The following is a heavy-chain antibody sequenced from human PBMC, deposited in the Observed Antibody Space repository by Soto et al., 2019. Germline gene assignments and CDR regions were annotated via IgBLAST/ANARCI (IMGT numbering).Heavy chain of an antibody. CDR2: IYHSGST. Sequence: QLQLQESGSGLVKPSQTLSLTCAVSGGSISSGGYSWSWIRQPPGKGLEWIGYIYHSGSTYYNPSRKSRVTISVDRSKNQFSLKLSSVTAADTAVYYCARGPNWGRGSYYYGMDVWGQGTTVTVSS. V-gene: IGHV4-30-2*01. CDR3: ARGPNWGRGSYYYGMDV. D-gene: IGHD7-27*01. J-gene: IGHJ6*02. CDR1: GGSISSGGYS.